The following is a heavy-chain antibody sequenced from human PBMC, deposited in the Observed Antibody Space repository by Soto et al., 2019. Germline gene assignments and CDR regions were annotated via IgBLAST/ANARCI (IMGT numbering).Heavy chain of an antibody. CDR2: IDPDSGDT. CDR3: ARGPLE. J-gene: IGHJ4*02. V-gene: IGHV1-2*02. Sequence: QVRLEQSGAEVKKPGASETVSCKASGYTFTGYYLHWVRQAPGQGLEWMGRIDPDSGDTDHSQKYQGRVTLTRDTAIDTAYMEVTRLTLDDTAIYYCARGPLEWGQGTLVTVSS. CDR1: GYTFTGYY.